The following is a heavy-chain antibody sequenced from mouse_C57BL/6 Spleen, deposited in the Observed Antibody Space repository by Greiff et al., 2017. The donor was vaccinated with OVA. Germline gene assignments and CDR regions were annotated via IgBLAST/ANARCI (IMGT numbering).Heavy chain of an antibody. CDR1: GYTFTSYW. J-gene: IGHJ4*01. CDR2: IDPSDSYT. V-gene: IGHV1-59*01. CDR3: ARCYYDYDRAMDY. Sequence: VQLQQPGAELVRPGTSVKLSCKASGYTFTSYWMHWVKQRPGRGLEWIGVIDPSDSYTNYNQKFKGKATLTVDTSSSTAYMQLSSPTSEDSAVYYCARCYYDYDRAMDYWGQGTSVTVSS. D-gene: IGHD2-4*01.